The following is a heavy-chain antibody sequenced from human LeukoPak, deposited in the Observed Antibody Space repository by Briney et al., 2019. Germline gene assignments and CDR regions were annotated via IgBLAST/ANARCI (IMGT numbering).Heavy chain of an antibody. V-gene: IGHV1-69*04. D-gene: IGHD3-10*01. J-gene: IGHJ6*02. CDR3: ARGEQRWFGEFPPRYYGMDV. CDR1: GGTFSSYA. CDR2: IIPILGIA. Sequence: SVKVSCKASGGTFSSYAISWVRQAPGQGLEWMGRIIPILGIANYAQKFQGRVTITADKSTSTAYMELSSLRSEDTAVYYCARGEQRWFGEFPPRYYGMDVWGQGTTVTVSS.